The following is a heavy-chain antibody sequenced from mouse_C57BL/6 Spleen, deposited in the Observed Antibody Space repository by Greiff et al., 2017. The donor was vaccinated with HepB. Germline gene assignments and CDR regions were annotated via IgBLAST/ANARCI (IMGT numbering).Heavy chain of an antibody. Sequence: QVQLKESGAELMKPGASVKLSCKATGYTFTGYWIEWVKQRPGHGLEWIGEILPGSGSTNYNEKFKGKATFTADPSSNTAYMQLSSLTTEDSAIYYCARGGYSNPFAYWGQGTLVTVSA. CDR1: GYTFTGYW. J-gene: IGHJ3*01. V-gene: IGHV1-9*01. D-gene: IGHD2-5*01. CDR2: ILPGSGST. CDR3: ARGGYSNPFAY.